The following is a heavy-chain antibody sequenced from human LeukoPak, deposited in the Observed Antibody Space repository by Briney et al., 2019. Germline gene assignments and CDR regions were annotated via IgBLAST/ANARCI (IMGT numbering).Heavy chain of an antibody. V-gene: IGHV4-39*07. Sequence: SGTLSLTCAVSGGSISSSSYYWGWIRQPPGKGLEWIGSIYYSGSTYYNPSLKSRVTISVDTSKNQFSLKLSSVTAADTAVYYCARLYGSGSYYNRGIDYWGQGTLVTVSS. CDR1: GGSISSSSYY. CDR2: IYYSGST. D-gene: IGHD3-10*01. J-gene: IGHJ4*02. CDR3: ARLYGSGSYYNRGIDY.